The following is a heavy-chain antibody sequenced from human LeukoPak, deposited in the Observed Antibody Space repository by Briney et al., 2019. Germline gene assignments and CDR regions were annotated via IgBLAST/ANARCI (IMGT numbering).Heavy chain of an antibody. Sequence: ASVKVSCKASGGTFSSYAISWVRQAPGQGLEWMGGIIPIFGTANYAQKFQGSVTITEDESTRKVYMELSSVRSAATAVYYCAPGGYSSSAVAWGQGTLVTVSS. V-gene: IGHV1-69*01. CDR1: GGTFSSYA. CDR2: IIPIFGTA. CDR3: APGGYSSSAVA. J-gene: IGHJ5*02. D-gene: IGHD6-6*01.